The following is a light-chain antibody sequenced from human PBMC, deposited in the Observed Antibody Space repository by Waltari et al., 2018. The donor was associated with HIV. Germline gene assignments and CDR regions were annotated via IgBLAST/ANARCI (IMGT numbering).Light chain of an antibody. V-gene: IGLV7-46*01. J-gene: IGLJ3*02. CDR1: TGAVTSTHY. CDR2: DTT. CDR3: LLYYSGTWV. Sequence: QAVVTPEASLNVSPGGTVTLTCGSSTGAVTSTHYPYWFQQRPGQAPTTLIYDTTNKHSSTPARFSGSLLGGKAALTLSGAHPEDEAEYFCLLYYSGTWVFGRGTKLTVL.